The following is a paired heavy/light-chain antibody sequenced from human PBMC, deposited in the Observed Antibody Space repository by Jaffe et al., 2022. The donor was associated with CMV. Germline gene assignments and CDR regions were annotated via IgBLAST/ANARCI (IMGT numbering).Heavy chain of an antibody. J-gene: IGHJ6*02. CDR1: GYTFSGYY. D-gene: IGHD3-3*01. CDR2: INPNSGDT. CDR3: ARASYYHFWSGSQPSAMDV. Sequence: QVQLVQSGAEVKKPGASVKVSCKASGYTFSGYYIHWVRQAPGQGLEWMGRINPNSGDTNYAQKFQGRVTMTRDTSITTAYMDLSRLKSDDTAVFYCARASYYHFWSGSQPSAMDVWGQGTTVTVSS. V-gene: IGHV1-2*02.
Light chain of an antibody. J-gene: IGKJ1*01. CDR1: QSINSW. V-gene: IGKV1-5*03. Sequence: DIQMTQSPSTLSASVGDRVTITCRASQSINSWLAWYQQRPGKAPNLLIDQASSLETGVPSRFSGSGSGTEFTLTISSLQPDDFATYYCQQYETYPWTFGQGTKVEI. CDR2: QAS. CDR3: QQYETYPWT.